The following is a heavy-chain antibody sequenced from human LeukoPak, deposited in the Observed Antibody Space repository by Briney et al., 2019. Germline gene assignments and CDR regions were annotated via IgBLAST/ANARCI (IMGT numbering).Heavy chain of an antibody. CDR1: GGSISSYY. D-gene: IGHD3-22*01. CDR3: ANYDSSGYTFDY. J-gene: IGHJ4*02. CDR2: IYYSGST. V-gene: IGHV4-59*01. Sequence: SETLSLTCTVSGGSISSYYWSWIRQPPGKGLEWIGYIYYSGSTNYNPSLKSRVTISVDTSKNQFSLKLSSVTAADTAVYYCANYDSSGYTFDYWGQGTLVTVSS.